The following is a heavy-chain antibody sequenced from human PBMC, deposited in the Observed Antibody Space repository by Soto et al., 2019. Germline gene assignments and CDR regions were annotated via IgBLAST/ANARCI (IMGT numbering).Heavy chain of an antibody. D-gene: IGHD6-13*01. CDR1: GFTFSSYS. CDR2: ISSSSSTI. V-gene: IGHV3-48*02. CDR3: ARDFPYSSSWYDLNWFDP. J-gene: IGHJ5*02. Sequence: RLCCPASGFTFSSYSRNWVRQAPGKGLEWVSYISSSSSTIYYADSVKGRFTISRDNAKNSLYLQMNSLRDEDTAVYYCARDFPYSSSWYDLNWFDPWGQGTLVTVSS.